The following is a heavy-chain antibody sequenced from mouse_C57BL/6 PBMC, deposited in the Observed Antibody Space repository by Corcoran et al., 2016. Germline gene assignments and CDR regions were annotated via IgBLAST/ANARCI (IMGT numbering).Heavy chain of an antibody. Sequence: VQLPQSGRELVKPGASVKISCKATGYTITDYYMNWVKQSHGKSHEWIGDIIPNHGGTSYNQKFKGKATLTLDKSSSTAYMELRSLTSEDSAVYYCAREGNSYYAIDYWGQGTSVTVSS. J-gene: IGHJ4*01. CDR3: AREGNSYYAIDY. CDR2: IIPNHGGT. V-gene: IGHV1-26*01. CDR1: GYTITDYY. D-gene: IGHD1-1*01.